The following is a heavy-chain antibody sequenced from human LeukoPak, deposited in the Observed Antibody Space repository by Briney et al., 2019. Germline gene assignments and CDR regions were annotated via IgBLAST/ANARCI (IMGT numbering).Heavy chain of an antibody. CDR1: GGSISSSSYY. J-gene: IGHJ4*02. CDR3: ARQGGYCSSTSCYMWIQLWYDY. V-gene: IGHV4-39*01. CDR2: IYYSGST. D-gene: IGHD2-2*02. Sequence: SETLSLTCTVSGGSISSSSYYWGWIRQPPGKGLEWIGSIYYSGSTYYNPSLKSRVTISVDTSKNQFSLKLSSVTAADTAVYYCARQGGYCSSTSCYMWIQLWYDYWGQGTLVTVSS.